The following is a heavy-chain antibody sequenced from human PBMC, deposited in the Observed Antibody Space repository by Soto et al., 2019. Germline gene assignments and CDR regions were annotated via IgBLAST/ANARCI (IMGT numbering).Heavy chain of an antibody. Sequence: QITLKESGPTLVKPTQTLTLTCTFSGFSLRTTGVGVGWIRQPPGKALEWLAIIYWDDDKRYSPSLRSRLTITKDTSRHQVVLTTPNMAPVDTATYYCAHKPREYTYCTFNSWGQGNLVTVSS. V-gene: IGHV2-5*02. J-gene: IGHJ4*02. CDR2: IYWDDDK. CDR3: AHKPREYTYCTFNS. D-gene: IGHD5-18*01. CDR1: GFSLRTTGVG.